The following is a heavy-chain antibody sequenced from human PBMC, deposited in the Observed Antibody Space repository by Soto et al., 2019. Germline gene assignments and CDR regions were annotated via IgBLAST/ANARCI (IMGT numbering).Heavy chain of an antibody. CDR3: ARGVAATAMSNY. D-gene: IGHD2-2*01. V-gene: IGHV1-8*01. CDR2: MNPNSGNT. Sequence: QVQLVQSGSEVKKPGASVKVSCKASGYTFTTYDINWVRQATGQGLVWMGWMNPNSGNTGYAQKLKGRVTMTRNTSVSTAYMELKSLRSEDTAVYYCARGVAATAMSNYWGQGTLVTVSS. CDR1: GYTFTTYD. J-gene: IGHJ4*02.